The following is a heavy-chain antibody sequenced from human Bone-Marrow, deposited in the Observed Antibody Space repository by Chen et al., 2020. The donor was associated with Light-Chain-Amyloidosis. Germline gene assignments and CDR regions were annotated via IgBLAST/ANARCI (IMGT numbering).Heavy chain of an antibody. CDR1: GITFSSYG. CDR2: TNPDGSRT. CDR3: VKDFVGPRDY. D-gene: IGHD2-21*01. V-gene: IGHV3-33*03. J-gene: IGHJ4*02. Sequence: QVQLVGSGGGVVQPGGSLRLSCSASGITFSSYGIPWVRQAPGKGLEWVARTNPDGSRTDHAGSVRGRFTISRDDARNTLYLQMRSLRAEDTAVYYCVKDFVGPRDYWGPGDLVTVSS.